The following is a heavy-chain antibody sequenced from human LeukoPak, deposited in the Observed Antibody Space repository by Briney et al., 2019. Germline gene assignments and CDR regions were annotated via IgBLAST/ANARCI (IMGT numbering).Heavy chain of an antibody. J-gene: IGHJ3*02. CDR2: IYYSGST. Sequence: PSQTLSLTCTVSGGSISSGSYYWSWIRQPAGKGLEWIGYIYYSGSTNYNPSLKSRVTISVDTSKNQFSLKLSSVTAADTAVYYCARRNTFGGGFDIWGQGTMVTVSS. D-gene: IGHD3-16*01. V-gene: IGHV4-61*09. CDR3: ARRNTFGGGFDI. CDR1: GGSISSGSYY.